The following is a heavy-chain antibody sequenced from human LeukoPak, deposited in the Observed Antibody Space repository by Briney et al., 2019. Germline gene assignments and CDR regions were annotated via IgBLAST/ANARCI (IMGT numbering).Heavy chain of an antibody. CDR2: IIPILGIA. Sequence: SAKVSCKASGGTFSSYAISWVRQAPGQGLEWMGRIIPILGIANYAQKFQGRVTITADKSTSTAYMELSSLRSEDTAVYYCARELWFGELSLYYFDYWGQGTLVTVSS. V-gene: IGHV1-69*04. D-gene: IGHD3-10*01. J-gene: IGHJ4*02. CDR1: GGTFSSYA. CDR3: ARELWFGELSLYYFDY.